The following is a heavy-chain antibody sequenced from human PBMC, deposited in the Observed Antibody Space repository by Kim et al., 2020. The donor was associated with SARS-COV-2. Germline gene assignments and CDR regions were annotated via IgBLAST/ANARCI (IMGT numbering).Heavy chain of an antibody. V-gene: IGHV3-49*04. Sequence: GESLKISCTGSGFSFGDYAMSWVRQAPGRGLEWVGFIRSNTHGGTAEYAASVKGRFTISRDDSKTIAYLQMNSLKTEDTAVYYCTREGYYFDYWGQGTLVTVSS. CDR3: TREGYYFDY. J-gene: IGHJ4*02. CDR1: GFSFGDYA. CDR2: IRSNTHGGTA.